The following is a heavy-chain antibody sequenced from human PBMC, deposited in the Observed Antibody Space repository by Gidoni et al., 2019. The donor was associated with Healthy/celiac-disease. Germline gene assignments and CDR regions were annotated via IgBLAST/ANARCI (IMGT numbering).Heavy chain of an antibody. J-gene: IGHJ3*02. CDR1: GFTFDDYT. V-gene: IGHV3-43*01. CDR3: AKGAGYYDSSGITGAFDI. D-gene: IGHD3-22*01. CDR2: ISWDGGST. Sequence: EVQLVESGGVVVQPGGSLRLSCAASGFTFDDYTMHWVRQAPGKGLEWVSLISWDGGSTYYADSVKGRFTISRDNSKNSLYLQMNSLRTEDTALYYCAKGAGYYDSSGITGAFDIWGQGTMVTVSS.